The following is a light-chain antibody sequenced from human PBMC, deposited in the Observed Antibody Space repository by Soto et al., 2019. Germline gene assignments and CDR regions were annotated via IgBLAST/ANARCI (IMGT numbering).Light chain of an antibody. CDR3: QQYVSPPWT. V-gene: IGKV3-20*01. J-gene: IGKJ1*01. Sequence: EIVLTQSPGTLSLSPGERATLSCRASQSLSKTYLAWYQKKPGQAPRLLIDGASSRATGTPARFSGSGSGTEFTLTISRLEPEDFAVYYCQQYVSPPWTFGQGTKVEIK. CDR1: QSLSKTY. CDR2: GAS.